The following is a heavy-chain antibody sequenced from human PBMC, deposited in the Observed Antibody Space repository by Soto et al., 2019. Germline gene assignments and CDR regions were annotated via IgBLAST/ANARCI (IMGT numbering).Heavy chain of an antibody. J-gene: IGHJ4*02. V-gene: IGHV3-23*01. CDR2: ISGSGGST. D-gene: IGHD2-15*01. Sequence: EVQVLESGGGLVQPGGSLRLSCAASGFTFSSYAMSWVRQAPGKGLEWVAAISGSGGSTYYADSVKGRFTISRDNSKNTLYLQMNSLRAEDTAVYYCAKDIDCSGGSFLNFDYCGQGTLVTVSS. CDR3: AKDIDCSGGSFLNFDY. CDR1: GFTFSSYA.